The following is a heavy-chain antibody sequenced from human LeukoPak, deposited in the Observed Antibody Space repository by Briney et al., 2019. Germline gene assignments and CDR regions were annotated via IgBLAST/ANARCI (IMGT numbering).Heavy chain of an antibody. Sequence: GGSLRLSCAASGFTFSSYGMHWVRQAPGKGLEWVAFIRYDGSNKYYADSVKGRFTISRDNSKNTLYLQMNSLRAEDTAVHYCAKYCSSTSWSSYISGFHYFDYWGQGTLVTVS. J-gene: IGHJ4*02. CDR2: IRYDGSNK. V-gene: IGHV3-30*02. D-gene: IGHD2-2*01. CDR3: AKYCSSTSWSSYISGFHYFDY. CDR1: GFTFSSYG.